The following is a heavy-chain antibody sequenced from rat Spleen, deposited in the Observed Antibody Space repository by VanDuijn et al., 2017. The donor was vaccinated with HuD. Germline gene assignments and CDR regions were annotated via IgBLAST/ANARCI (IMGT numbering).Heavy chain of an antibody. D-gene: IGHD1-3*01. CDR2: ITTDGDNT. J-gene: IGHJ4*01. V-gene: IGHV5S13*01. CDR1: GLTFSNYD. Sequence: EVQLVESGGGLVQPGRSLQISCVASGLTFSNYDMAWVRQTPTKGLEWIASITTDGDNTYYRDSVKGRFTISRDDAKNTQYLQMESLRSEDTATYYCARQGTMHGYYYVMDAWGQGASVTVSS. CDR3: ARQGTMHGYYYVMDA.